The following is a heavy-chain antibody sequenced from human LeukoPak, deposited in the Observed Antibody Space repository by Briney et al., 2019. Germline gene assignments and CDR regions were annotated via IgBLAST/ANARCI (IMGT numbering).Heavy chain of an antibody. J-gene: IGHJ4*02. V-gene: IGHV1-24*01. D-gene: IGHD5-24*01. CDR2: FDPEDGET. Sequence: ASVKVSCKVSGYTLTELSMHWVRQAPGKGLEWMGGFDPEDGETIYAQKFQGRVTMTEDTSTDTAYMELSSLRSEDTAVYYCATVARDGYNFVVVSYFDYWGQGTLVTVSS. CDR3: ATVARDGYNFVVVSYFDY. CDR1: GYTLTELS.